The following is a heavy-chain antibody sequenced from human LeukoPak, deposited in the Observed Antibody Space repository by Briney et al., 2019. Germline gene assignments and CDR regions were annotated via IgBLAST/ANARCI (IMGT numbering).Heavy chain of an antibody. Sequence: GGSLRLSCAASGFTFSSYGIHWVRQAPGKGLEWVTFIQYDGSNKYADSVKGRFTISRDNSKNVLYLQMNSLRAEDTALYYCAKSSSRLDTSSFEYWGQGTLVTVSS. V-gene: IGHV3-30*02. J-gene: IGHJ4*02. D-gene: IGHD5-18*01. CDR3: AKSSSRLDTSSFEY. CDR1: GFTFSSYG. CDR2: IQYDGSNK.